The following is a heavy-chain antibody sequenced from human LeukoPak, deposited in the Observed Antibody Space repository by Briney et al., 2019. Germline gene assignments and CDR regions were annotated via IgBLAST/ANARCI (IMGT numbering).Heavy chain of an antibody. J-gene: IGHJ4*02. Sequence: GGSLRLSCAVSGFTFSSYWMGWVRQAPGKGLEWVANIKQDGSEKYYVDSVKGRFTISRDNAKSSLYLQMNSLRVEATAVYYCGRDAYSSDPDIDYWGQGTLVTVSS. CDR2: IKQDGSEK. CDR1: GFTFSSYW. CDR3: GRDAYSSDPDIDY. V-gene: IGHV3-7*01. D-gene: IGHD6-19*01.